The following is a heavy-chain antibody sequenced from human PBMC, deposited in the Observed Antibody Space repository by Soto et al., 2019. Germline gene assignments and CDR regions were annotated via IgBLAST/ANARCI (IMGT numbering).Heavy chain of an antibody. Sequence: QITLKESGPTLVKPTQTLTLTCTFSGFSLSTSGVSVGWIRQPPGKALEWLALIYWDDDIRYSPFLKSRLTIAKETSKNQVVLTMTNMDPVDTATYYCAHAYTGNGWFQNWFDPWGQGTLVTVSS. D-gene: IGHD6-19*01. J-gene: IGHJ5*02. CDR1: GFSLSTSGVS. CDR3: AHAYTGNGWFQNWFDP. CDR2: IYWDDDI. V-gene: IGHV2-5*02.